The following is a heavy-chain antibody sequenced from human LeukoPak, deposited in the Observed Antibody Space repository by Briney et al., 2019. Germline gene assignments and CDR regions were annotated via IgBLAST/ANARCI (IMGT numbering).Heavy chain of an antibody. D-gene: IGHD6-19*01. CDR1: GFTFSSYW. J-gene: IGHJ6*02. CDR2: IKQDGSEK. CDR3: ARDTRVGQCLGYYYYGMDV. Sequence: GGSLRLSCAASGFTFSSYWMSWVRQAPGKGLEWVANIKQDGSEKYYVDSVKGRFTISRDNAKNSLYLQMNSLRAEDTAVYYCARDTRVGQCLGYYYYGMDVWGQGTTVTVSS. V-gene: IGHV3-7*01.